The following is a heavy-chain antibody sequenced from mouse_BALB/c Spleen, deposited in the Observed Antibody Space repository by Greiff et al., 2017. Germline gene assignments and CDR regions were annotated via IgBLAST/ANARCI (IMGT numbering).Heavy chain of an antibody. D-gene: IGHD2-1*01. CDR3: TRKAYYGNYGAWFAY. V-gene: IGHV1S81*02. J-gene: IGHJ3*01. CDR2: INPSNGGT. Sequence: QVQLQQSGAELVKPGASVKLSCKASGYTFTSYYMYWVKQRPGQGLEWIGEINPSNGGTNFNEKFKSKATLTVDKSSSTAYMQLSSLTSEDSAVYYCTRKAYYGNYGAWFAYWGQGTLVTVSA. CDR1: GYTFTSYY.